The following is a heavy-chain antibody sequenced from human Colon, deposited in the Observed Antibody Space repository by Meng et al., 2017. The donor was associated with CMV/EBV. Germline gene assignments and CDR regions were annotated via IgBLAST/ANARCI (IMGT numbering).Heavy chain of an antibody. CDR1: EYSFTGYY. Sequence: SEYSFTGYYLPWIRQAPGLGLEWMGRINPNTGDTNYPQKFQGRVTMTRDTSISTVYMELTRLRSDDTAMYYCAREVEGSRSRFIDYWGQGTLVTVSS. CDR2: INPNTGDT. CDR3: AREVEGSRSRFIDY. V-gene: IGHV1-2*06. J-gene: IGHJ4*02. D-gene: IGHD3-10*01.